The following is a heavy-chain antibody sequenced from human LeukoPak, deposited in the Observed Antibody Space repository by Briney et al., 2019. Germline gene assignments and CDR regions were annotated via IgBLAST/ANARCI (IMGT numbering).Heavy chain of an antibody. V-gene: IGHV3-48*04. CDR2: IGHTGSIT. Sequence: GGSLRLSCAGSGFTFGSYSMNWVRHAPGKGLEWVSYIGHTGSITDYADSVKGRFTVSRDNAKNSLYLQMNSLRAEDTAVYYCARPSSDWPQPRPFDYWGQGTLVTVSS. J-gene: IGHJ4*02. CDR3: ARPSSDWPQPRPFDY. D-gene: IGHD6-13*01. CDR1: GFTFGSYS.